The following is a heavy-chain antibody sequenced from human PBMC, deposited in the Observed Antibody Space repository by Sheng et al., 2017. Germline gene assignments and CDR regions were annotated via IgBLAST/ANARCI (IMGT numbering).Heavy chain of an antibody. V-gene: IGHV1-18*01. CDR2: ISAYNGNT. CDR1: GYTFSSYG. CDR3: ARVGGEWNGYGDS. J-gene: IGHJ4*02. Sequence: QVQLVQSGAEVTKPGASVKVSCKASGYTFSSYGISWVRQAPGQGLEWMGWISAYNGNTNYVREFQGRVTMTTDTSTNTAYMELRSLTSNDTAVYFCARVGGEWNGYGDSWGQGTLVIVSS. D-gene: IGHD5-12*01.